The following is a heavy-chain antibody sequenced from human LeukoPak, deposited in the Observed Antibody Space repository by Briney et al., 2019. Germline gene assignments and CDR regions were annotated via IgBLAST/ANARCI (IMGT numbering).Heavy chain of an antibody. CDR3: ARAESSGWYGGYYFDY. CDR2: IYYSGST. D-gene: IGHD6-19*01. V-gene: IGHV4-31*03. J-gene: IGHJ4*02. CDR1: GGSISSGGYY. Sequence: SETLSLTCTVSGGSISSGGYYWSWIRQHPGKGLEWIGYIYYSGSTYYNPSLKSRVTISVDTSKNQFSLKLSSVTAADTAVYYCARAESSGWYGGYYFDYWGQGTLVTVSS.